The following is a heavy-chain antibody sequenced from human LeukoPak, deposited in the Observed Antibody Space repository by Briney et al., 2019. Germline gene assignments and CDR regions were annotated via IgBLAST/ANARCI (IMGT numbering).Heavy chain of an antibody. Sequence: GGSLRLSCAASGFTFSSYWMHWVRQAPGKGLVWVSRINSDGSSTSYADSVKGRFTISRDNAKNTLYLQMNSLRAEDTAVYYCARDFVDTATVESGVKKPDAFDIWGQGTMVTVSS. V-gene: IGHV3-74*01. D-gene: IGHD5-18*01. CDR1: GFTFSSYW. CDR2: INSDGSST. CDR3: ARDFVDTATVESGVKKPDAFDI. J-gene: IGHJ3*02.